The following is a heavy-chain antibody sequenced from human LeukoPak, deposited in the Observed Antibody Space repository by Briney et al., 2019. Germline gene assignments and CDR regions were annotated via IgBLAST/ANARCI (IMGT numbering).Heavy chain of an antibody. J-gene: IGHJ5*02. CDR2: IRYDGSNK. CDR3: AKVSGSYDNWFDP. V-gene: IGHV3-30*02. CDR1: GFTFSSYG. Sequence: GESLKISCAASGFTFSSYGMHWVRQAPGKGLEWVAFIRYDGSNKYYADSVKGRFTISRDNSKNTLYLQMNSLRAEDTAVYYCAKVSGSYDNWFDPWGQGTLVTVSS. D-gene: IGHD1-26*01.